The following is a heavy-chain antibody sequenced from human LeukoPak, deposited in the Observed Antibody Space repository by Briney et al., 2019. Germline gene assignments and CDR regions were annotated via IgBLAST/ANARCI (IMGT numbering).Heavy chain of an antibody. CDR1: GFTSSSYS. CDR3: VRDFSTVTTAYLHH. CDR2: ISSSRHI. D-gene: IGHD4-17*01. Sequence: PGGSLRLSCAASGFTSSSYSMNWVRQAPGKGLEWVSSISSSRHIYYADSVKGRFTIFRDDAKNSLFLQMDSLRVEDTAMYYCVRDFSTVTTAYLHHWGQGTLLTVSS. J-gene: IGHJ1*01. V-gene: IGHV3-21*04.